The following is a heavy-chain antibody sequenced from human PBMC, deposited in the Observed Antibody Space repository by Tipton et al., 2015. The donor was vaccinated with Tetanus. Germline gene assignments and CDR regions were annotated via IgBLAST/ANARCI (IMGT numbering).Heavy chain of an antibody. CDR2: IYYSGST. CDR1: GDSISSSRFY. J-gene: IGHJ4*02. D-gene: IGHD6-13*01. V-gene: IGHV4-61*05. CDR3: ARGGIAAAGGGLDY. Sequence: GLVKPSETLSLTCTVTGDSISSSRFYWGWVRLPPGKGLEWIGYIYYSGSTNYNPSLKSRVTISVDTSKNQFSLKLSSVTAADTGVYYCARGGIAAAGGGLDYWGQGTLVTVSS.